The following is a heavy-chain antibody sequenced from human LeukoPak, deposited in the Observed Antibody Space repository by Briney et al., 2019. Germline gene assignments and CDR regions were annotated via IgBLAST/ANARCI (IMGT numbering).Heavy chain of an antibody. Sequence: ASVKVSCKASGYTFTSYGIGWVRQAPGQGLEWMGWISAYNGNTNYAQKFQGRVTMTRDTSISTAYMELSRLRSDDTAVYYCWSYNYFDYWGQGTLVTVSS. J-gene: IGHJ4*02. CDR2: ISAYNGNT. D-gene: IGHD4-11*01. CDR1: GYTFTSYG. V-gene: IGHV1-18*01. CDR3: WSYNYFDY.